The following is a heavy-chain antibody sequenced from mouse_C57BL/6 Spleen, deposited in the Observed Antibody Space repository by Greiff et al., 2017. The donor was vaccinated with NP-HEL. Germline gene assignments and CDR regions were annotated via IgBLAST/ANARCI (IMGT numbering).Heavy chain of an antibody. J-gene: IGHJ3*01. Sequence: QVQLQQSGPELVKPGASVKISCKASGYTFTDYYINWVKQRPGQGLEWIGWIFPGSGSTYYNEKFKSKATLTVDKSSSTAYMQLSSLTSEDSAVYYCARGTAQGFAYWGQGTLVTVSA. CDR2: IFPGSGST. CDR1: GYTFTDYY. V-gene: IGHV1-75*01. D-gene: IGHD3-2*02. CDR3: ARGTAQGFAY.